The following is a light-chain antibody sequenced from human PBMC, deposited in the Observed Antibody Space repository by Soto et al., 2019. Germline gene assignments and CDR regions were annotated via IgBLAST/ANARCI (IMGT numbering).Light chain of an antibody. CDR1: QSLLHSNGYNY. V-gene: IGKV2-28*01. J-gene: IGKJ3*01. Sequence: DIVMTQSPLSLPVTPGEPASISCRSGQSLLHSNGYNYLDWYLQKPGQSPQLLIYLGSNRASGVPDRFSGSGSGTDFTLKISRVEAEDVGVYYCMQALQTPRTFGPGTKVDIE. CDR3: MQALQTPRT. CDR2: LGS.